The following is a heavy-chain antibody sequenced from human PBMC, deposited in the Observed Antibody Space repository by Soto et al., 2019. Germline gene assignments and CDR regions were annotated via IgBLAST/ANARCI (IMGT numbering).Heavy chain of an antibody. D-gene: IGHD3-10*01. CDR2: IFGSGETT. J-gene: IGHJ5*02. V-gene: IGHV3-23*01. CDR1: GFPFSTTD. Sequence: QVMQSGGGLIQPGGSLRLACTASGFPFSTTDMSWVRQAPRKGLEWVATIFGSGETTYYADSVRGRLTVSRDNFKNTVYLQMNSLRADDTALYYCVKNSGWFNTWGQGALVIVSS. CDR3: VKNSGWFNT.